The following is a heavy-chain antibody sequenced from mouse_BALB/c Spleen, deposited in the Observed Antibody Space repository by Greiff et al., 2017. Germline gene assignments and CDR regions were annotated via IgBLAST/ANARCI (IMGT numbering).Heavy chain of an antibody. V-gene: IGHV3-6*02. CDR2: ISYDGSN. Sequence: EVHLVESGPGLVKPSQSLSLTCSVTGYSITSGYYWNWIRQFPGNKLEWMGYISYDGSNNYNPSLKNRISITRDTSKNQFFLKLNSVTTEDTATYYCARDTSYAMDYWGQGTSVTVSS. J-gene: IGHJ4*01. CDR1: GYSITSGYY. CDR3: ARDTSYAMDY.